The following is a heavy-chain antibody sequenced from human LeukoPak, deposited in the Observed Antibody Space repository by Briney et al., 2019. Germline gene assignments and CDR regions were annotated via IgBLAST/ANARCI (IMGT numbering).Heavy chain of an antibody. CDR1: GFTFSNYA. J-gene: IGHJ5*02. CDR2: ISASGGST. V-gene: IGHV3-23*01. D-gene: IGHD3-10*01. Sequence: GGSLRLSCAASGFTFSNYALSWVRQAPGKGLEWVSGISASGGSTYYADSVKGRFTISRDNSKNTMYLQMNSLRAEDTALYYCARDRSGSYPNWFDPWGQGTLVTVSS. CDR3: ARDRSGSYPNWFDP.